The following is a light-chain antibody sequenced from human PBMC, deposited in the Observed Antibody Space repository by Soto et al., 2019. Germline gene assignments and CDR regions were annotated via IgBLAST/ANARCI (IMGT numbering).Light chain of an antibody. V-gene: IGKV3-15*01. CDR1: RGVSANY. CDR3: QQYNNWPRT. CDR2: DAS. J-gene: IGKJ1*01. Sequence: ENVLTQSPGTLSLSPGEGATLSCRASRGVSANYLAWYQQKPGQAPRLLIYDASTRATAVPARFTASGSGTEFTLTISSLQSEDFAVYYCQQYNNWPRTFGQGTKVDIK.